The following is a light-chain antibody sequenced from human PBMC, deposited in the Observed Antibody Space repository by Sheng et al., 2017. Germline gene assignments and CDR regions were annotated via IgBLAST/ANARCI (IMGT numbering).Light chain of an antibody. CDR3: QQYRNPPLT. CDR2: GTS. CDR1: QSVSSSY. V-gene: IGKV3-20*01. J-gene: IGKJ4*01. Sequence: EIVLTQSPGTLSLSPGERATLSCRASQSVSSSYLAWYRQKPGQAPRLLIYGTSSRATGTPDRFTGSGSGTEFTLTIRRLEPEDFAVYFCQQYRNPPLTFGGGTKVEIK.